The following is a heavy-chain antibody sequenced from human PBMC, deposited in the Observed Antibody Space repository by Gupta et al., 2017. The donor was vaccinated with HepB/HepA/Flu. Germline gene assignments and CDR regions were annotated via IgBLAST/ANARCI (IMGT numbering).Heavy chain of an antibody. D-gene: IGHD3-3*01. CDR1: GFTFSSYS. CDR3: ASKPVHYDFWSGLHV. Sequence: EVQLVESGGGLVQPGGSLRLSCAASGFTFSSYSMNWVRQAPGKGLEWVSYISSSSSTIYYADSVKGRFTISRDNAKNSLYLQMNSLRDEDTAVYYCASKPVHYDFWSGLHVWGKGTTVTVSS. J-gene: IGHJ6*04. V-gene: IGHV3-48*02. CDR2: ISSSSSTI.